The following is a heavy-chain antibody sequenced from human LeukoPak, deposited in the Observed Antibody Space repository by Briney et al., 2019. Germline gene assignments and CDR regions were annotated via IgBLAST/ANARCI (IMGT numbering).Heavy chain of an antibody. Sequence: GRSLRLSCAASGFTFSSYGMHWVRQAPGKGLEWVAVISYDGSNKYYADSVKGRFTISRDNSKNTLYLQMNSLRAEDTAVYYCAKGVVGAPDVTPFDYWGQGTLVTVSS. CDR1: GFTFSSYG. V-gene: IGHV3-30*18. CDR3: AKGVVGAPDVTPFDY. J-gene: IGHJ4*02. D-gene: IGHD2-15*01. CDR2: ISYDGSNK.